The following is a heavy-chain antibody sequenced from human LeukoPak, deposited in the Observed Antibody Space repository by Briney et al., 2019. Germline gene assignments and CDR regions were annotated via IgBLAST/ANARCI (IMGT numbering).Heavy chain of an antibody. V-gene: IGHV3-21*01. CDR1: GFTFSSYS. CDR3: ASRAFSSSWPYYFDY. D-gene: IGHD6-13*01. Sequence: KAGGSLRLSCAASGFTFSSYSMNWVRQAPGKGLEWVSSISSSSSYIYYADSVKGRFTISRDNAKNSLYLQMNSLRAEDTAVYYCASRAFSSSWPYYFDYWGQGTLVTVSS. J-gene: IGHJ4*02. CDR2: ISSSSSYI.